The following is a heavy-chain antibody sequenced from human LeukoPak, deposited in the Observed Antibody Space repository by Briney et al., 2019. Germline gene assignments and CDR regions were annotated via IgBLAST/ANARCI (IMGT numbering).Heavy chain of an antibody. D-gene: IGHD1-26*01. CDR1: GYSFPSYW. J-gene: IGHJ4*02. V-gene: IGHV5-51*01. CDR2: IYPGDSDT. Sequence: GESLKISCKGSGYSFPSYWLGWVRQMPGKALEWMGIIYPGDSDTRYSPSFQGQVTISADKSISTAFLQWSSLNASDTAMYYCARNQIMGATRSPFDYWGQGTLVTVSS. CDR3: ARNQIMGATRSPFDY.